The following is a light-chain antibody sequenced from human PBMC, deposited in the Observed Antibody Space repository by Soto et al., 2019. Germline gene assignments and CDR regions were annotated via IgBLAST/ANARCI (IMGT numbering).Light chain of an antibody. CDR3: QQYGSLSWT. J-gene: IGKJ1*01. V-gene: IGKV3-20*01. CDR1: QHVDSNY. CDR2: GAS. Sequence: EIVLTQSPGTLSLTQGERATLSCRASQHVDSNYLAWYQQKPGQAPRIIIFGASGRATGIPDRFSGSGSGTDFTLTISRLEPEDFAVYYCQQYGSLSWTFGQGTKVDNK.